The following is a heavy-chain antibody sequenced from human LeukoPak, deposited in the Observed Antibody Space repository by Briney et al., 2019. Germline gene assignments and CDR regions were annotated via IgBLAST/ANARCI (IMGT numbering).Heavy chain of an antibody. D-gene: IGHD3-10*01. CDR2: ISSSGSTI. CDR3: ARDRDYYGSGSYLGY. CDR1: GFTFSSYA. Sequence: GGSLRLSCAASGFTFSSYAMSWVRQAPGKGLEWVSYISSSGSTIYYADSVKGRFTISRDNAKNSLYLQMNSLRAEDTAVYYCARDRDYYGSGSYLGYWGQGTLVTVSS. V-gene: IGHV3-48*04. J-gene: IGHJ4*02.